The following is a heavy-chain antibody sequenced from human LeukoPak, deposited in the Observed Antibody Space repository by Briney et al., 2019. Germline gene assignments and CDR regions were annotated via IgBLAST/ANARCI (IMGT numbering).Heavy chain of an antibody. Sequence: ASVKVSCKASGYTFTSYGISWVRQAPGQGLEWMGWISACNGNTNYAQKLQGRVTMTTDTSTSTAYMELRSLRSDDTAVYYCARVVGIAAALIYYYYGMDVWGQGTTVTVSS. CDR3: ARVVGIAAALIYYYYGMDV. J-gene: IGHJ6*02. CDR2: ISACNGNT. D-gene: IGHD6-13*01. V-gene: IGHV1-18*01. CDR1: GYTFTSYG.